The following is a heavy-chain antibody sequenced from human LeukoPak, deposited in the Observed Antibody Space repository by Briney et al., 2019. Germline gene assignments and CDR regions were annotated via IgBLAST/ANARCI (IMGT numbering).Heavy chain of an antibody. V-gene: IGHV1-2*02. CDR1: GYTFTSYY. CDR3: ARALYYDSSGYYSSSYYYFQH. J-gene: IGHJ1*01. D-gene: IGHD3-22*01. CDR2: INPSSGGT. Sequence: SVNVSCKASGYTFTSYYLHWVRQAPGQGLEWMGWINPSSGGTNYAQKFQGRVTMTSDTSISTAYMELSRLRSDDTAEYYCARALYYDSSGYYSSSYYYFQHWGQGTLVTVSS.